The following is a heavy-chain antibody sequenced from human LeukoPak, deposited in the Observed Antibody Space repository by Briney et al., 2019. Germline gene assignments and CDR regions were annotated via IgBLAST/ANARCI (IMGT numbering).Heavy chain of an antibody. CDR1: GYTFTSYG. V-gene: IGHV1-18*01. D-gene: IGHD1-26*01. CDR3: ARAMYSGSYRSTYYFDY. J-gene: IGHJ4*02. CDR2: ISAYNGNT. Sequence: GASVKVSCKASGYTFTSYGISWVRQAPGQGLEWMGWISAYNGNTNYAQKLQGRVTMTTDTSTSTAYMELRSLRSDDTAVYYCARAMYSGSYRSTYYFDYWGQGTLVTVSS.